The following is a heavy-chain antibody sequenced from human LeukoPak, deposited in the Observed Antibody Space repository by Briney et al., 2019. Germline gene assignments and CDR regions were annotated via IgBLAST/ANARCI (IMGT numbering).Heavy chain of an antibody. CDR2: ISYDGSNK. Sequence: PGGSLRLSCAASGFTFSSYAMHWVRQAPGKGLEWVAVISYDGSNKYYADSVKGRFTISRDNSKNTLYLQMNSLRAEDTAVYYCARGYSSSWNLAYYYYYGMDVWGQGTTVTVSS. CDR1: GFTFSSYA. D-gene: IGHD6-13*01. J-gene: IGHJ6*02. V-gene: IGHV3-30-3*01. CDR3: ARGYSSSWNLAYYYYYGMDV.